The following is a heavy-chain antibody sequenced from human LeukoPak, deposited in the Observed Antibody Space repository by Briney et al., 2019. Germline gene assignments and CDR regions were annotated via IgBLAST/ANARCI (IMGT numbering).Heavy chain of an antibody. Sequence: SETLSLTCTVSGGSITNYYWSWIRQPPGKGLEWIGYIYYIGSTNYSPSLKSRVTISVDRSKNQFSLKVSSVTAADTAVYYCARQLDNPYYGMAVWGQGTKLSVSS. CDR2: IYYIGST. CDR3: ARQLDNPYYGMAV. CDR1: GGSITNYY. J-gene: IGHJ6*01. D-gene: IGHD1-14*01. V-gene: IGHV4-59*01.